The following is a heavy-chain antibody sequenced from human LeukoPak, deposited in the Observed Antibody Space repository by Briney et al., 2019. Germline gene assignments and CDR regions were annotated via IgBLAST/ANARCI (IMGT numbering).Heavy chain of an antibody. CDR1: GYTFTGYY. D-gene: IGHD3-3*01. V-gene: IGHV1-2*02. Sequence: GASVKVSCKASGYTFTGYYMHWVRQAPGQGLEWMGWINPNSGGTNYAQKFQGRVTMTRDTSISTAYMELSRLRSDDTAVYYCARLSLKVLEWSPTKGKETHYFDSWGQGTLVTVSS. J-gene: IGHJ4*02. CDR3: ARLSLKVLEWSPTKGKETHYFDS. CDR2: INPNSGGT.